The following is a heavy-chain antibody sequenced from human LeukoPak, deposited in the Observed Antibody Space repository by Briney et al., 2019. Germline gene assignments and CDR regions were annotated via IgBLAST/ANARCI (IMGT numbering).Heavy chain of an antibody. CDR3: AKDWSTSSYYYYMDV. V-gene: IGHV3-30-3*01. J-gene: IGHJ6*03. CDR2: ISFDGTNE. CDR1: RFAFNSYA. Sequence: GRSLRLSCAASRFAFNSYALHWVRQAPGKGLEWVAVISFDGTNEYYTDSVKGRFTISRDNSKNTLYLQMNSLRSEDTGVYYCAKDWSTSSYYYYMDVWGKGTTVTVSS. D-gene: IGHD2-2*01.